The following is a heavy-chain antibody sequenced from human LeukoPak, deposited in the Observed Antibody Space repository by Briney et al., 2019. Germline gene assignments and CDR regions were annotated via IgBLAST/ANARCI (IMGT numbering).Heavy chain of an antibody. V-gene: IGHV3-21*01. Sequence: PGGSLRLSCAASGFTFSSYSMNWVRQAPGKGLEWVSSISSSSSYIYYADSVKGRFTVSRDNAKNSVYLQMNSLRAEDTAVYYCARDSELLEWLPDSDLWGQGTLVTVSS. CDR1: GFTFSSYS. D-gene: IGHD3-3*01. CDR3: ARDSELLEWLPDSDL. CDR2: ISSSSSYI. J-gene: IGHJ5*02.